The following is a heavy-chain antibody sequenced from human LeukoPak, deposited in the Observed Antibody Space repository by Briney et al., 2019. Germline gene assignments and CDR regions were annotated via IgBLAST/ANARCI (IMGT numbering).Heavy chain of an antibody. CDR1: GFTVSSNY. Sequence: GGSLRLSCAASGFTVSSNYMSWVRQAPGKGLEWVSVIYSGGSTYYADSVKGRFTISRDNSKNTLYLQMNSLRAEDTAVYYCARGRTGSVTLDWYFDLWGRGTLVTVSS. V-gene: IGHV3-53*01. D-gene: IGHD4-17*01. J-gene: IGHJ2*01. CDR2: IYSGGST. CDR3: ARGRTGSVTLDWYFDL.